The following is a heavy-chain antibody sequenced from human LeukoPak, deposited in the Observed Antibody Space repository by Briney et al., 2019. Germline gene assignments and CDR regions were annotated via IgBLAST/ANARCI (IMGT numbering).Heavy chain of an antibody. CDR2: IDPSDSYT. V-gene: IGHV5-10-1*01. CDR1: GYSFTNYW. J-gene: IGHJ4*02. CDR3: ASGRMATIYDY. D-gene: IGHD5-24*01. Sequence: GESLKISCKGSGYSFTNYWISWVRQMPGKGLEWMGRIDPSDSYTNYSPSFQGHVTISADKSISTAYLQWSSLNASDIAMYYCASGRMATIYDYWGQGTLVTVSS.